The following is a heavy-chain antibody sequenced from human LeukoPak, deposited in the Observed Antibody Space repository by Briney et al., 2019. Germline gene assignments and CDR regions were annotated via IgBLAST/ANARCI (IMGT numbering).Heavy chain of an antibody. Sequence: SETLSLTCTVSGGSISSYYWSWIRQPAGKGLEWIGYIHYTGNTDYNPSLTSRVTMSVDTSKNQFSLMLTSVTAADTAVYYCARGYGSGSYNNFNQWGQGLLVAVSS. CDR2: IHYTGNT. J-gene: IGHJ4*02. D-gene: IGHD3-10*01. CDR3: ARGYGSGSYNNFNQ. CDR1: GGSISSYY. V-gene: IGHV4-59*01.